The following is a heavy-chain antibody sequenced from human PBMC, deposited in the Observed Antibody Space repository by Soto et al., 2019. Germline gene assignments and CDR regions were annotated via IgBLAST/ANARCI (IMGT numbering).Heavy chain of an antibody. Sequence: EVQLLESGGGLVQPGGSLRLSCAASGFTFNTFEMSWVRQAPGRGLEWVSFISDDGTRTYYADAVKGRFTISRDNSKYTLYLQTNSLTVEDTAVNACVKGGWLDFWGQGTLVTVSS. J-gene: IGHJ5*01. CDR2: ISDDGTRT. D-gene: IGHD3-16*01. CDR3: VKGGWLDF. V-gene: IGHV3-23*01. CDR1: GFTFNTFE.